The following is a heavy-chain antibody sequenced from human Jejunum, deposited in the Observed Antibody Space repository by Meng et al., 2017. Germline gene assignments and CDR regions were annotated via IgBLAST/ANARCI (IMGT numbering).Heavy chain of an antibody. CDR2: IYSSGRT. CDR3: AKAGTDNSGWLNWFDP. V-gene: IGHV3-66*01. D-gene: IGHD5-12*01. J-gene: IGHJ5*02. CDR1: GFTVRSSY. Sequence: GGSLRLSCAASGFTVRSSYLSWVRQAPGKVLEWVSAIYSSGRTFYADSVEGRFTISRDNSNNTLYLQMNSLRIEDTAVYYCAKAGTDNSGWLNWFDPWGQGTRVTGSS.